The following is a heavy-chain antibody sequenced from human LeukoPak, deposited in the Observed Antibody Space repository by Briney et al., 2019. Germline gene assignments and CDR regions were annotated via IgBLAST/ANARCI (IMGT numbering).Heavy chain of an antibody. V-gene: IGHV3-23*01. CDR2: ISGRGGST. J-gene: IGHJ6*02. Sequence: GRSLRLSCAAPEFTFSSNAMSWVRQAPGKGRDWVSAISGRGGSTYYADSLKGRFTISRDNSKNTLYLQVNSLRAEDTAVYYCAEAKVWDYYGMDVWGQGTTVTVSS. CDR1: EFTFSSNA. D-gene: IGHD7-27*01. CDR3: AEAKVWDYYGMDV.